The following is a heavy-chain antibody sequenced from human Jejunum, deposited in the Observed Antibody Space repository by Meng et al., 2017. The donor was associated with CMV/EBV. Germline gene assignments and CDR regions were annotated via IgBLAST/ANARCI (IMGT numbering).Heavy chain of an antibody. CDR2: LSYDGSNE. CDR1: CFCFV. J-gene: IGHJ6*02. Sequence: CFCFVLSCVGLSAGKGLEWVSFLSYDGSNEYYADSVKGRFTISRDNSKNTLDLQMNSLTTEDTAVYYCAKDWHWGTPDYGMNVWGQGATVTVSS. D-gene: IGHD7-27*01. V-gene: IGHV3-33*06. CDR3: AKDWHWGTPDYGMNV.